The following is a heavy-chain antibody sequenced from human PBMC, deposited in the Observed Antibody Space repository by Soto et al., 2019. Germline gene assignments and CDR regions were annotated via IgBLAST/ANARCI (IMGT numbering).Heavy chain of an antibody. Sequence: SVKVSCKASGGTFSSYRFNWVRQARGQGLEWLGGIVPIYRTADYAQKFQGRVTITADESTRTVYMELSSLKSQDTALYYRARDSGAKLSSSWGQGTLVTVSS. CDR2: IVPIYRTA. V-gene: IGHV1-69*13. CDR3: ARDSGAKLSSS. CDR1: GGTFSSYR. J-gene: IGHJ4*02. D-gene: IGHD6-13*01.